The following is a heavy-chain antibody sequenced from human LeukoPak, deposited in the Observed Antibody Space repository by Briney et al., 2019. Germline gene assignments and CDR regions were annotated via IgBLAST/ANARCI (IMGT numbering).Heavy chain of an antibody. Sequence: TGGSLRLSCAASGFTFSDCYISWIRQAPGKGLEWISYISGPSSYTNYADSVKGRFTISRDNAKNSLYLQMNSLRAEDTAVYYCARVPRITMVRGVIMAYHFDYWGQETLVTVSS. CDR2: ISGPSSYT. CDR1: GFTFSDCY. V-gene: IGHV3-11*06. CDR3: ARVPRITMVRGVIMAYHFDY. J-gene: IGHJ4*02. D-gene: IGHD3-10*01.